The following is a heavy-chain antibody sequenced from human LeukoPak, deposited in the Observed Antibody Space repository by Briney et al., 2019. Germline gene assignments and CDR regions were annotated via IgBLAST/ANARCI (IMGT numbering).Heavy chain of an antibody. CDR1: GFTFSSCG. CDR2: IQFDGSNK. V-gene: IGHV3-30*02. CDR3: GRGHWGLDY. J-gene: IGHJ4*02. D-gene: IGHD7-27*01. Sequence: GGSLRLSCAASGFTFSSCGIHWVRQAPGKGLEWVAFIQFDGSNKYYADSVKGRFTTSRDNAKSSLYLQMNSLRAEDTAVYYCGRGHWGLDYWGQGALVTVSS.